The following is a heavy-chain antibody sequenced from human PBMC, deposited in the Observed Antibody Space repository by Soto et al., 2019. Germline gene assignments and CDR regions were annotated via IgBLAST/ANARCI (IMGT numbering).Heavy chain of an antibody. D-gene: IGHD5-12*01. CDR2: IKNNPKSHTT. CDR3: ARYIVATKYLDS. CDR1: VFNFSDHY. V-gene: IGHV3-72*01. J-gene: IGHJ4*02. Sequence: EVQLVESGGGLVQPGGSLRLSCAASVFNFSDHYMDWVRQAPGKGLEWIVRIKNNPKSHTTQSTSSVKGRFTISRDASINSLHLQMESLRADDTAVYYCARYIVATKYLDSWGQGTLVTVSS.